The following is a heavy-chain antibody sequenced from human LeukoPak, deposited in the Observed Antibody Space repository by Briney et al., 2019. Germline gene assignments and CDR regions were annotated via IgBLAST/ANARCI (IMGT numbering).Heavy chain of an antibody. CDR3: ARHQGGWITGGFDI. CDR1: GFTVSSNY. J-gene: IGHJ3*02. V-gene: IGHV3-66*04. CDR2: IYSDGDT. Sequence: GGSLRLSCAASGFTVSSNYMNWVRQAPGKGLGWVSIIYSDGDTYYTDSVKGRFTISRDNSKNTLYLQMNSLRAEDTAMYYCARHQGGWITGGFDIWGQGTLVTVSS. D-gene: IGHD2-2*03.